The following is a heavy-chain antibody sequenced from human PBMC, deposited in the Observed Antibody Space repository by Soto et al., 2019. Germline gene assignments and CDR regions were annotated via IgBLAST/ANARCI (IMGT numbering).Heavy chain of an antibody. J-gene: IGHJ5*02. V-gene: IGHV1-18*01. D-gene: IGHD1-1*01. Sequence: ASVKVSCKASGYTFTSYGISWVRQAPGQGLEWMGWISAYNGNTNYAQKLQGRVTMTTDTSTSTAYMELRSLRSDDTAVYYCASSNRQVQLERFWFDPWGQGTLVTVSS. CDR2: ISAYNGNT. CDR3: ASSNRQVQLERFWFDP. CDR1: GYTFTSYG.